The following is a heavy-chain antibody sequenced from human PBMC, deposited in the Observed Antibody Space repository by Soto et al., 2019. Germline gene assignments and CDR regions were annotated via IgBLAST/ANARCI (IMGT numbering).Heavy chain of an antibody. V-gene: IGHV3-33*01. Sequence: QVQLVESGGGVVQPGRSLRLSCAASGSTFSSYGMHWVRQAPGKGLEWVAVIWYDGSNKYYADSVKGRFTISRDNSKNTLYLQMNSLRAEDTAVYYCARDETRSGSYYHYWGQGTLVTVSS. CDR2: IWYDGSNK. D-gene: IGHD1-26*01. J-gene: IGHJ4*02. CDR3: ARDETRSGSYYHY. CDR1: GSTFSSYG.